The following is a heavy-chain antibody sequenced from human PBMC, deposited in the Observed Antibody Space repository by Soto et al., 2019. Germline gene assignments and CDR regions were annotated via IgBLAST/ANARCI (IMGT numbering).Heavy chain of an antibody. V-gene: IGHV1-18*04. CDR3: ARGTYYYDSSGIRDAFDI. CDR1: GYTFTSYG. Sequence: QVPLVQSGAEVKKPGASVKVSCKASGYTFTSYGISWVRQAPGQGLEWMGWISAYNGITKYAQNLQGRVTMTTDTSTGTAYMELRSLTSDDTAVYYCARGTYYYDSSGIRDAFDIWGQGTMVTVSS. CDR2: ISAYNGIT. D-gene: IGHD3-22*01. J-gene: IGHJ3*02.